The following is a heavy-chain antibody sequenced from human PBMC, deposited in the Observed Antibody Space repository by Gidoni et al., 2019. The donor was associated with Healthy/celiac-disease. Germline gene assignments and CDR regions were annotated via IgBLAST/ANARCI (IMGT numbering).Heavy chain of an antibody. CDR2: ISYDGSNK. CDR3: AREIGYCSGGSCYSPTPYYYYYGMDV. J-gene: IGHJ6*02. D-gene: IGHD2-15*01. Sequence: QVQLVESGGGVVPPGRSLRLYCAASGFTFLTYALLWCRQPPRQGLLWVEVISYDGSNKYYADSVKGRFTISRDNSKNTLYLQMNSLRAEDTAVYYCAREIGYCSGGSCYSPTPYYYYYGMDVWGQGTTVTVSS. CDR1: GFTFLTYA. V-gene: IGHV3-30-3*01.